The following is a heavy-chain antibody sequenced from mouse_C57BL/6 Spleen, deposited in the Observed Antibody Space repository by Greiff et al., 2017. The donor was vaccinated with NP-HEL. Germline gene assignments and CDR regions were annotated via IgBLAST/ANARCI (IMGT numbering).Heavy chain of an antibody. V-gene: IGHV10-1*01. CDR3: VRPQGGSFAY. CDR2: IRSKSNNYAT. J-gene: IGHJ3*01. Sequence: EVQRVESGGGLVQPKGSLKLSCAASGFSFNTYAMNWVRQAPGKGLEWVARIRSKSNNYATYYADSVKDRFTISRDDSESMLYLQMNNLKTEDTAMYYCVRPQGGSFAYWGQGTLVTVSA. CDR1: GFSFNTYA.